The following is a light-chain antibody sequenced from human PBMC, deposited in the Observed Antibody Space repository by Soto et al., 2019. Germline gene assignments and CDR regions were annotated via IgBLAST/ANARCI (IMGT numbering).Light chain of an antibody. J-gene: IGLJ1*01. Sequence: QSALTQPASVSGSPGQAITISCTGSSSDVGGHNYVSWYQQHPGKAPKLMIFEVSHRPSGVSNRFSGSKSGDTASLTISGLQAEDEADYYCSSFTSSVTYVFGTGTQLTVL. V-gene: IGLV2-14*01. CDR3: SSFTSSVTYV. CDR2: EVS. CDR1: SSDVGGHNY.